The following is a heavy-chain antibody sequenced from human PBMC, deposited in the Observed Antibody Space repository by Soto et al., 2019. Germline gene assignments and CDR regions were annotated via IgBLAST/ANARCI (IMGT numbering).Heavy chain of an antibody. CDR2: IFPRDFDV. CDR3: ARLVYLLQQIDS. J-gene: IGHJ5*01. CDR1: GYTFTNYW. V-gene: IGHV5-51*01. D-gene: IGHD4-4*01. Sequence: PGESLKISCQTSGYTFTNYWIGWVRQMPGGGLEWLGLIFPRDFDVRYRPSFEGQVTISADRSTATAFLQWRSLVASGSSLYFRARLVYLLQQIDSWDRGTQVTVSS.